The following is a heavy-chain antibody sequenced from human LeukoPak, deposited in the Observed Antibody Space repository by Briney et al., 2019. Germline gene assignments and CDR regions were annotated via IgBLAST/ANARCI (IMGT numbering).Heavy chain of an antibody. CDR3: AKDIGYDSSGYWSGTSSGAPLCN. CDR1: GFTFSNYA. V-gene: IGHV3-23*01. J-gene: IGHJ4*02. D-gene: IGHD3-22*01. CDR2: ISGSGGNT. Sequence: GGSLRLSCAASGFTFSNYAMNWVRQAPGKGLQWVSSISGSGGNTYYADSVKGRFTISRDNSKNTLYLQMNSLRAEDTAVYYCAKDIGYDSSGYWSGTSSGAPLCNWGQGTLVTVSS.